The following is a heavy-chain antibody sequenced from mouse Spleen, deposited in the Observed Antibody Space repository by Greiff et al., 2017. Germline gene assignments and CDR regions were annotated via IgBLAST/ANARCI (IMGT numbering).Heavy chain of an antibody. CDR1: GYTFTDYY. D-gene: IGHD2-1*01. J-gene: IGHJ4*01. V-gene: IGHV1-77*01. CDR3: GSYYGYAMDY. Sequence: VQLQQSGAELARPGASVKLSCKASGYTFTDYYINWVKQRTGQGLEWLGEIYPGSGNTYYNATFKGKATLTADKSSGTAYMQLSSLTSEDSAVYVCGSYYGYAMDYWGQGTSVTVSS. CDR2: IYPGSGNT.